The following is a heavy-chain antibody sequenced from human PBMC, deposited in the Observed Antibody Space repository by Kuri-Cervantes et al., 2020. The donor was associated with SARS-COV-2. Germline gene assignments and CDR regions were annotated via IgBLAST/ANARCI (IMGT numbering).Heavy chain of an antibody. V-gene: IGHV3-23*01. Sequence: GESLKISCAASGFTFSSYAMSWVRQAPGKGLEWVSAISGSGGSTYYADSVKGRFTISRDNSKNTLYLQMNSLRVEDTAVYYCAKAVRRIAAARYDFDYWGQGTLVTVSS. D-gene: IGHD6-13*01. CDR3: AKAVRRIAAARYDFDY. CDR2: ISGSGGST. J-gene: IGHJ4*02. CDR1: GFTFSSYA.